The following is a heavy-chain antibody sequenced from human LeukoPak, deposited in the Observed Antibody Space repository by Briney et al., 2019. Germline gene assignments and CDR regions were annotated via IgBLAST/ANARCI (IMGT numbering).Heavy chain of an antibody. D-gene: IGHD3-22*01. J-gene: IGHJ4*02. CDR2: INPNSGVT. V-gene: IGHV1-2*02. Sequence: ASVKVSCKSSGYTFTGYYMHWVRQAPGQGPEWMGWINPNSGVTNYAQKFQGRVTMTRGTSISTAYMELSRLRSDDTAVYYCARTYYDSSGYVPFDYWGQGTLVTVSS. CDR3: ARTYYDSSGYVPFDY. CDR1: GYTFTGYY.